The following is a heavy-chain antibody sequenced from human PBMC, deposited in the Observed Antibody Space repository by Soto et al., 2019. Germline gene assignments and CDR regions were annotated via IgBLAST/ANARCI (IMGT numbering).Heavy chain of an antibody. CDR1: GFTFSSYA. V-gene: IGHV3-23*01. J-gene: IGHJ4*02. D-gene: IGHD3-22*01. CDR3: AKEVLPADSSGYYFGY. Sequence: GGSLRLSCAASGFTFSSYAMSWVRQAPGKGLEWVSAISGSGGSTYHADSVKGRFTISRDNSKNTLYLQMNSLRAEDTAVYYCAKEVLPADSSGYYFGYWGQGTLVTVSS. CDR2: ISGSGGST.